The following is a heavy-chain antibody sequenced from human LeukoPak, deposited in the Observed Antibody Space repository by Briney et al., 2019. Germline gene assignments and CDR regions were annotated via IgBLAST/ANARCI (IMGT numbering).Heavy chain of an antibody. Sequence: GASVKVSCKASGYTFTSYGISWVRQAPGQGLEWMGWISAYNGNTNYAQKLQGRVTMTTDTSTSTAYMELRSLRSDDTAVYYCAREADSSGYPSDAFDIWGQGTMVTVSS. CDR2: ISAYNGNT. D-gene: IGHD3-22*01. V-gene: IGHV1-18*01. CDR3: AREADSSGYPSDAFDI. CDR1: GYTFTSYG. J-gene: IGHJ3*02.